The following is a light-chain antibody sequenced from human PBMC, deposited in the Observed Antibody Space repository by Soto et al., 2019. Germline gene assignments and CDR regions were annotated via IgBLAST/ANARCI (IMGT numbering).Light chain of an antibody. J-gene: IGKJ5*01. CDR2: GAS. CDR3: QQYGSSPSIT. Sequence: IVLTQSPGTLSLSPGERATLSCRASQSVSSSYLAWYQQKPGQAPRLLIYGASSRATGIPDRFSGNVSGTDFTLTISRLEPEDFAVYYCQQYGSSPSITFGQGTRLENK. CDR1: QSVSSSY. V-gene: IGKV3-20*01.